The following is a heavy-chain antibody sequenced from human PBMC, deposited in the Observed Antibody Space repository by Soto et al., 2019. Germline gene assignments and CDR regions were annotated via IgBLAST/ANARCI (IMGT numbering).Heavy chain of an antibody. V-gene: IGHV4-31*03. CDR1: GGSISSGGYY. Sequence: QVQLQESGPGLVKPSQTLSLTCTVSGGSISSGGYYWSWIRQHPGKGLEWIGYIYYSGSTYYNPYLKSRVTISVDTSKNQFSLKLSSVTAADTAVYYCARFRPGYDFWSGPIDYWGQGTLVTVSS. D-gene: IGHD3-3*01. CDR2: IYYSGST. J-gene: IGHJ4*02. CDR3: ARFRPGYDFWSGPIDY.